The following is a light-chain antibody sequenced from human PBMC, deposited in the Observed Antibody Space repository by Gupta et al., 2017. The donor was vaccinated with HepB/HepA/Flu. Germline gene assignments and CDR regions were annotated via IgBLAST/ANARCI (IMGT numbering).Light chain of an antibody. V-gene: IGKV3-20*01. J-gene: IGKJ4*01. CDR1: QIFSNTY. CDR2: GAS. CDR3: QHDPRSLT. Sequence: EILFTQSPATLSLAPGGRATLLSRASQIFSNTYLAYYQYTPGRAPTLLVYGASSRHSGVTHRHSHSGSGRDFTLTKSRREDEDFAVYYEQHDPRSLTFGGGTKVEIK.